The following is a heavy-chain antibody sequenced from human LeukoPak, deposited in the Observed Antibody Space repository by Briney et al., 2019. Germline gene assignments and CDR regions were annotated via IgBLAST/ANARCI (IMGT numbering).Heavy chain of an antibody. J-gene: IGHJ5*02. D-gene: IGHD3-10*01. CDR1: GFTFSSYW. CDR3: AKDGREYYFVSGSHYRGSKWFDP. V-gene: IGHV3-74*01. Sequence: GGSLRLSCAASGFTFSSYWMHWVRQAPGKGLVWVSRINSDGSTTNYADSVKGRFTISRDNSKNTLYLQMNTLRAEDTAVYYCAKDGREYYFVSGSHYRGSKWFDPWGQGTLVTVSS. CDR2: INSDGSTT.